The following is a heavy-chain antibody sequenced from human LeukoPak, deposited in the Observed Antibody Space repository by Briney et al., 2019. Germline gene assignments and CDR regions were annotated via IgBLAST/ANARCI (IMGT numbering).Heavy chain of an antibody. CDR1: GGSFSGYY. Sequence: SETLSLTCAVYGGSFSGYYWSWIRQPPGKGLEWIREINHSGSTNYNPSLKSRVTMSVDTSKNQFSLKLSSVTAADTAAYYCARSFYYDSSGYYSPYYYYYMDVWGKGTTVTISS. V-gene: IGHV4-34*01. J-gene: IGHJ6*03. CDR3: ARSFYYDSSGYYSPYYYYYMDV. D-gene: IGHD3-22*01. CDR2: INHSGST.